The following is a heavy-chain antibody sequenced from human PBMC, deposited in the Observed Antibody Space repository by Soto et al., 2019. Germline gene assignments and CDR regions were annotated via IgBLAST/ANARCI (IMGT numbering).Heavy chain of an antibody. CDR3: ARGPVLTCLMEEGAFDI. CDR1: GGTFSSYT. J-gene: IGHJ3*02. D-gene: IGHD3-9*01. V-gene: IGHV1-69*02. CDR2: IIPILGIA. Sequence: SVKVSCKASGGTFSSYTISWVRQAPGQGLEWMGRIIPILGIANYAQKFQGRVTITADKSTSTAYMELSSLRSEDTAVYYCARGPVLTCLMEEGAFDIWGQGTMVTVSS.